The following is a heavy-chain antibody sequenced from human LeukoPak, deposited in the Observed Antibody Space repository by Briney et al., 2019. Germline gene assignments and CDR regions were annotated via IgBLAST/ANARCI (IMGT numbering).Heavy chain of an antibody. CDR2: INHDGRET. CDR3: AKEGRSLQTY. Sequence: GGSLRLSCRDSFEWMSWVRQAPGKGLEWVATINHDGRETYYVDSVKGRFTISRDNAKNSLYLQMNSLRVEDTAVYYCAKEGRSLQTYWGQGTLVTVSS. V-gene: IGHV3-7*03. J-gene: IGHJ4*02. CDR1: FEW. D-gene: IGHD5-24*01.